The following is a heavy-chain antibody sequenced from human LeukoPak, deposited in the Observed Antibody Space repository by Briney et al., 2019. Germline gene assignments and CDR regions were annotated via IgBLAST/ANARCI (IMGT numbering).Heavy chain of an antibody. Sequence: SQTLSLTCTVSGGSISSGSYYWSWIRQPAGKGLEWIGRIYTSGSTNYNPSLKSRVTISVDTSKNQLSLKLSFVTAADTAVYHCAKGYFDYWGQGTLVTVSS. J-gene: IGHJ4*02. CDR1: GGSISSGSYY. CDR3: AKGYFDY. CDR2: IYTSGST. V-gene: IGHV4-61*02.